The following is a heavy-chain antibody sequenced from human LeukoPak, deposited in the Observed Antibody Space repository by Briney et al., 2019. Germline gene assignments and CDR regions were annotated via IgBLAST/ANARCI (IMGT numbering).Heavy chain of an antibody. V-gene: IGHV3-23*01. D-gene: IGHD6-19*01. J-gene: IGHJ4*02. Sequence: PGGSLRLSCAASGFTFGSYAMSWVRQAPGKGLEWVSTISGSGGSPYYADSVEGRFTISRDNAKNSAYLQLNSLRVEDTAMYYCARSVEGSFDYWGQGTLVTVSS. CDR2: ISGSGGSP. CDR1: GFTFGSYA. CDR3: ARSVEGSFDY.